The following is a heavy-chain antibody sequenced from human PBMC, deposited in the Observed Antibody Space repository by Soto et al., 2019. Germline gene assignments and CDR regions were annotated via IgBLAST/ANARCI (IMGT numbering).Heavy chain of an antibody. D-gene: IGHD1-26*01. CDR2: IDPGGRYK. CDR3: VRSYSGTYGCFDP. J-gene: IGHJ5*02. CDR1: GYTFINYY. Sequence: ASVKVSCKASGYTFINYYMHWVRQAPGQGLEWMGIIDPGGRYKKYAQKFQGRVTMTRDNAKNTLYLQMNILRAEDTAVYYCVRSYSGTYGCFDPWGQGTLVTVSS. V-gene: IGHV1-46*01.